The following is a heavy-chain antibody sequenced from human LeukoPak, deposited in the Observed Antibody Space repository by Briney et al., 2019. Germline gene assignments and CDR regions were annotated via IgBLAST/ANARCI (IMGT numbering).Heavy chain of an antibody. V-gene: IGHV5-51*01. J-gene: IGHJ4*02. CDR2: INPDDSDT. CDR3: ARQKTFWWGPDY. CDR1: GYSFTNYW. D-gene: IGHD2-21*02. Sequence: GESLKISGKGSGYSFTNYWIGWVRQMPGKGLEWMGIINPDDSDTRYSPSFQGQVTISADKSISTAYLQWSSLKASDTAMYFCARQKTFWWGPDYWGQGTLVTVSS.